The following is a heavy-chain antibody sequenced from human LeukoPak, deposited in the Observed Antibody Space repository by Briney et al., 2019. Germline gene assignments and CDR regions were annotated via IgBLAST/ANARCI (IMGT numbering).Heavy chain of an antibody. Sequence: ASVKVSRKASGYTFTSYDINWVRQATGQGLEWMGWMNPNSGNTGYAQKFQGRVTMTRNTSISTAYMELSSLRSEDTAVYYCARGRRLQAKNPTYYMDVWGKGTTVTVSS. V-gene: IGHV1-8*01. J-gene: IGHJ6*03. D-gene: IGHD5-24*01. CDR2: MNPNSGNT. CDR1: GYTFTSYD. CDR3: ARGRRLQAKNPTYYMDV.